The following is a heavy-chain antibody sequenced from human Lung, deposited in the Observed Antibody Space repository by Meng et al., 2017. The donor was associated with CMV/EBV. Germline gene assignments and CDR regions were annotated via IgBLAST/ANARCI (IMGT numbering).Heavy chain of an antibody. V-gene: IGHV1-8*01. Sequence: QGQFVQSGAGVKNTGASLNVSCKACGHTFTSYDINWVRQATGHGLEWKEWVNPNSGNTGYAQKFQGRVTMTMNTSISTDAIELISVRSEDTAVYYCSRDGDYWGQGTLVTVSS. CDR2: VNPNSGNT. J-gene: IGHJ4*02. CDR3: SRDGDY. CDR1: GHTFTSYD.